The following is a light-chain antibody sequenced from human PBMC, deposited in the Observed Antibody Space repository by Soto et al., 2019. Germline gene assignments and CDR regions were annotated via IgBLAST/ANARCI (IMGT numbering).Light chain of an antibody. J-gene: IGKJ2*01. V-gene: IGKV3-20*01. CDR2: GAS. CDR3: QQYGSSPTYT. Sequence: EIVLTQSPGTLSLSPGERATLSCRASQSVSSSYLAWYQQKPGQAPRLLIYGASSRATGMPDRFSGSWSGTDFTLTISRLEPEDFAVYYCQQYGSSPTYTFGQGTKLEIK. CDR1: QSVSSSY.